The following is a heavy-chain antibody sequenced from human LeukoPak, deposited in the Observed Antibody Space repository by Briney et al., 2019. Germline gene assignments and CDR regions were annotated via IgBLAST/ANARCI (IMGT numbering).Heavy chain of an antibody. CDR2: INHSGST. CDR1: GFTFSRYA. Sequence: GSLRLSCAASGFTFSRYAMNWVRQPPGKGLEWIGEINHSGSTKYNPSLKSRVTISVDTSKNQFSLKLTSVTAADTAVYYCARVGYSGGWYADYWGQGTLATVSS. CDR3: ARVGYSGGWYADY. J-gene: IGHJ4*02. D-gene: IGHD6-19*01. V-gene: IGHV4-34*01.